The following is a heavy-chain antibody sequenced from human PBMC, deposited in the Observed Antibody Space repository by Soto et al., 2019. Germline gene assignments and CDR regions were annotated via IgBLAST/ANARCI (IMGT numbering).Heavy chain of an antibody. V-gene: IGHV3-30-3*01. CDR2: ISYDGSNK. CDR1: GFTFSIYA. Sequence: GSLRLSCAASGFTFSIYAMHWVRQAPGKGLEWVAVISYDGSNKYYADSVKGRFTISRDNSKNTLYLQMNSLRAEDTAVYYCARXSSIAAADVYYYYGMDVWGQGTTVTVSS. CDR3: ARXSSIAAADVYYYYGMDV. J-gene: IGHJ6*02. D-gene: IGHD6-13*01.